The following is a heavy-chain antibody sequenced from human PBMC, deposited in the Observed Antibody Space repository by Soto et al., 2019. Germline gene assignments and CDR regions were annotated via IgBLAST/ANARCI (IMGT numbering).Heavy chain of an antibody. Sequence: QVQLVQSGAEEKKPGASVKVSCKASGYTFTSYAMHWVRQAPGQRLEWMGRINAGNGNTKYSQKFQGRVTITWDTSASTAYMELSSLRSEDTAVYYCARGITLPTPLDYWGQGTLVTVSS. J-gene: IGHJ4*02. CDR3: ARGITLPTPLDY. CDR1: GYTFTSYA. D-gene: IGHD1-20*01. V-gene: IGHV1-3*05. CDR2: INAGNGNT.